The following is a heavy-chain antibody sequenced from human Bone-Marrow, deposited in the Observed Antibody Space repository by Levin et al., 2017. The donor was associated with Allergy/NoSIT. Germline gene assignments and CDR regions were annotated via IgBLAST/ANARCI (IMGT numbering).Heavy chain of an antibody. D-gene: IGHD2-15*01. CDR1: GFTFSSYG. J-gene: IGHJ4*02. CDR3: AKTSSDIVVVVAAAPFDY. V-gene: IGHV3-30*18. CDR2: ISYDGSNK. Sequence: PGGSLRLSCAASGFTFSSYGMHWVRQAPGKGLEWVAVISYDGSNKYYADSVKGRFTISRDNSKNTLYLQMNSLRAEDTAVYYCAKTSSDIVVVVAAAPFDYWGQGTLVTVSS.